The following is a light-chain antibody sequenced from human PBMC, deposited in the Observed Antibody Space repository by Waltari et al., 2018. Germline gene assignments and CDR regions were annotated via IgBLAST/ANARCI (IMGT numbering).Light chain of an antibody. CDR2: DTS. V-gene: IGKV3-11*01. CDR3: QQYATSWT. J-gene: IGKJ1*01. Sequence: EIVLTQSPATLSLSPGERATLSCRASQSVSSYLAWYQQRPGQAPRLLIYDTSNRATGIPDRFSGSGSGTDFTLTISRLEPEDFAVYYCQQYATSWTFGQGTKVEIK. CDR1: QSVSSY.